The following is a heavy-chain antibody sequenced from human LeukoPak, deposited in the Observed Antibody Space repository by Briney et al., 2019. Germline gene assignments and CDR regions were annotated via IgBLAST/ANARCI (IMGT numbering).Heavy chain of an antibody. V-gene: IGHV5-51*01. CDR2: IYPGDSDT. D-gene: IGHD5-12*01. CDR1: GSQFSNYW. J-gene: IGHJ4*02. Sequence: GESLQISCKGSGSQFSNYWIGWVRQLPGKGLEWMGIIYPGDSDTRYNPSFQGQVTISADKSISTAYLQWNSLKASDTAMYYCARVDRRGYSDYTAILPDYWGQGTLVTVSS. CDR3: ARVDRRGYSDYTAILPDY.